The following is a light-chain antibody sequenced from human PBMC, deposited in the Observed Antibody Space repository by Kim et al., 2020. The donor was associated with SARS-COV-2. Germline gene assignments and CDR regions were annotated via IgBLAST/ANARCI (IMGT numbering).Light chain of an antibody. Sequence: SYELTQPPSVSVSPGQTASITCSGDKLGDKYACWYQQKPGQSPVLVIYQDSKRPSGIPERFSGSNSGKTATLTISGTQAMDEADYYCQAWDSSPGVFGGGTQLTVL. CDR3: QAWDSSPGV. CDR2: QDS. J-gene: IGLJ3*02. V-gene: IGLV3-1*01. CDR1: KLGDKY.